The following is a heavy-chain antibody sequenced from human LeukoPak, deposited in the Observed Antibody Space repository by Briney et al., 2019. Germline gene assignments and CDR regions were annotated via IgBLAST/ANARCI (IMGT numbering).Heavy chain of an antibody. V-gene: IGHV1-18*01. Sequence: GASVKVSCKASGGTFSSYAISWVRQAPGQGLEWMGWISAYNGNTNYAQKLQGRVTMTTDTSTSTAYMELRSLRSDDTAVYYCARAPRGTPTYYDFWSGYSNWFDPWGQGTLVTVSS. CDR3: ARAPRGTPTYYDFWSGYSNWFDP. CDR1: GGTFSSYA. CDR2: ISAYNGNT. J-gene: IGHJ5*02. D-gene: IGHD3-3*01.